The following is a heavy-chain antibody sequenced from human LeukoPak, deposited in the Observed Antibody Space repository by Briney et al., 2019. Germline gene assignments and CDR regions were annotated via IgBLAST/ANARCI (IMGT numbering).Heavy chain of an antibody. CDR3: ARHTISSYYYIDV. CDR2: ISFIGET. V-gene: IGHV4-59*08. CDR1: GDSISLYY. Sequence: PSEALSLTCTVSGDSISLYYWSWIRQPPGKGLEWIGYISFIGETNYNPSLKSRVTISVDTSKNQFSLKLSSVTAADTAAYYCARHTISSYYYIDVWGKGTTVTVSS. D-gene: IGHD3-3*01. J-gene: IGHJ6*03.